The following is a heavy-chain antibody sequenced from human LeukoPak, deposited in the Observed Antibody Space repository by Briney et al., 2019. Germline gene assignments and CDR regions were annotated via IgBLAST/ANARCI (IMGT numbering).Heavy chain of an antibody. CDR2: IRYDGSNK. CDR1: GFTFSSYG. D-gene: IGHD1-20*01. CDR3: AKDIGYNWNVGFDP. V-gene: IGHV3-30*02. J-gene: IGHJ5*02. Sequence: GGSLRLSCAASGFTFSSYGMHWVRQAPGTGLEWVAFIRYDGSNKYYADSVKGRFTISRDNSKNTLYLQMNSLRAEDTAVYYCAKDIGYNWNVGFDPWGQGTLVTVSS.